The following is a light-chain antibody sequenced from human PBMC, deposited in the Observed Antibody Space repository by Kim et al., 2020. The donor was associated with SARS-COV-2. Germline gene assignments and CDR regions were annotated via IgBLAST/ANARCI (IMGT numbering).Light chain of an antibody. CDR2: QDS. CDR3: QAWDSSTGVV. CDR1: KLGDKY. V-gene: IGLV3-1*01. Sequence: YELTQPPSVSVSPGQTASITCSGDKLGDKYACWYQQKPGQSPVLVIYQDSKRPSGIPERFSGSNSGNTATLTISGTQAMDEADYYCQAWDSSTGVVFGGGTQLTVL. J-gene: IGLJ2*01.